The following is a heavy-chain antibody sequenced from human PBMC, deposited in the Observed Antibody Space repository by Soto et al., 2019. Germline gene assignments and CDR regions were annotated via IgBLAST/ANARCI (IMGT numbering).Heavy chain of an antibody. D-gene: IGHD1-26*01. Sequence: QVQLVQSGAEVKKPGSSVKVSCKASGGTFSTYVISWVRQAPGQGLEWMGGIIPVFATTNYAQKFQGRVTITADESTRTGSRELNSQRSEDTAAYYCARGPIAGAATHIYNYGMDVWGQGTSVTVSS. J-gene: IGHJ6*02. CDR3: ARGPIAGAATHIYNYGMDV. V-gene: IGHV1-69*12. CDR1: GGTFSTYV. CDR2: IIPVFATT.